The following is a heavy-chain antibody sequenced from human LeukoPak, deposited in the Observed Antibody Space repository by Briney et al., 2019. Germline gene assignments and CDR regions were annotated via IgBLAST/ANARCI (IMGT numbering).Heavy chain of an antibody. CDR2: IYYSGST. CDR3: ASHRRRDGYNFDAFDI. CDR1: GGSISSSSYY. Sequence: SETLSLTCTVSGGSISSSSYYWGWIRQPPGKGREWIGSIYYSGSTYYNPSLKSRVTISVDTSKNQFSLKLSSVTAADTAVYYCASHRRRDGYNFDAFDIWGQGTMVTVSS. J-gene: IGHJ3*02. V-gene: IGHV4-39*01. D-gene: IGHD5-24*01.